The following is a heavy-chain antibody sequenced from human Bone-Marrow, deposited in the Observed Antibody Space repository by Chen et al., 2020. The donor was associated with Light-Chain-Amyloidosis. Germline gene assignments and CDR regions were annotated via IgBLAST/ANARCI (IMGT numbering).Heavy chain of an antibody. Sequence: EVHLLESGGNLVRPGGSLRLSCTASGFTFSDFAMTWVRQSPGGRLEWVSTISGRGRNTHFPPSVKGRFPISRDNSQNTLYLQLSSLRADDTAGYYCAKSRWPLGWFDPWGQGTLVTVSS. CDR1: GFTFSDFA. CDR2: ISGRGRNT. CDR3: AKSRWPLGWFDP. J-gene: IGHJ5*02. D-gene: IGHD3-10*01. V-gene: IGHV3-23*01.